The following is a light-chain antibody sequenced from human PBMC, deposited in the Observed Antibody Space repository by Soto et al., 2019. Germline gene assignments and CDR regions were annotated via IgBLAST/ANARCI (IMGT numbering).Light chain of an antibody. J-gene: IGKJ1*01. CDR3: LHDHNYPWT. CDR2: GAS. Sequence: AIQMTQSPSSLSASVGDRVTITCRASQVIRNDLGWYQQKPGKAPKLLIYGASNLQSGVPSRFSGSGSGTDFTLTITRLLPEDFATYYCLHDHNYPWTFGQGTKVDIK. V-gene: IGKV1-6*01. CDR1: QVIRND.